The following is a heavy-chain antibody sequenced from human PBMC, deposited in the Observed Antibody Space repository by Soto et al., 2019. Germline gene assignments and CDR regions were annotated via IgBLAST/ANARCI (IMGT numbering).Heavy chain of an antibody. Sequence: QVQLQESGPGLVKPSQTLSLTCTVSGGSISSGDYYWSWIRQHPGKGLQWIGYIYYSGSTYYHPSLKSRVSISVATSKTLFPLKLGSLTAADTAVYYCARWWSGSRQGFDPWGQGTLVTVSS. CDR2: IYYSGST. CDR1: GGSISSGDYY. D-gene: IGHD3-3*01. J-gene: IGHJ5*02. V-gene: IGHV4-31*03. CDR3: ARWWSGSRQGFDP.